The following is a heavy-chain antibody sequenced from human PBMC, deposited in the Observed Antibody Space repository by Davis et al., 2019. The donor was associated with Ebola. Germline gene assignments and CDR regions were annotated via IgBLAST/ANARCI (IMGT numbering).Heavy chain of an antibody. CDR1: GFTFSSYG. Sequence: GESLKISCAASGFTFSSYGMHWVRQAPGKGLEWVAIISYDGSNKYYADSVKGRFTISRDNSKNTVYLQMNSLRAEDTAVYYCAKSGGAESYYHVDVWGKGTTVTVSS. CDR3: AKSGGAESYYHVDV. CDR2: ISYDGSNK. D-gene: IGHD3-10*01. V-gene: IGHV3-30*18. J-gene: IGHJ6*03.